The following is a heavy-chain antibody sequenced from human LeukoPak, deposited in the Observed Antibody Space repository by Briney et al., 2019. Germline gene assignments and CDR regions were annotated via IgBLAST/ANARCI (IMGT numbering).Heavy chain of an antibody. Sequence: SETLSLTCTVSGGSISSYYWSWIRQPPGKGLEWIGYIYYSGSTYYNPSLKSRVTISVDTSKNQFSLKLSSVTAADTAVYYCARGGHEDYWGQGTLVTVSS. J-gene: IGHJ4*02. CDR1: GGSISSYY. CDR2: IYYSGST. V-gene: IGHV4-59*12. CDR3: ARGGHEDY.